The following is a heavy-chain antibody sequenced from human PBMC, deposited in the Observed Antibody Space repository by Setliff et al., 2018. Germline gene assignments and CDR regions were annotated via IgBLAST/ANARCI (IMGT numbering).Heavy chain of an antibody. CDR1: GFSLSTTETH. J-gene: IGHJ3*01. CDR3: ARLPPLVQNNGASNHAFDV. CDR2: LDWDDDK. V-gene: IGHV2-70*04. Sequence: SGPTLVNPTQTLTLTCAFSGFSLSTTETHVSWIRQPPGKAPEWLARLDWDDDKFYNTSLRSRLTLSKDTSKNQVILTMTNMDPADTATYYCARLPPLVQNNGASNHAFDVWGPGAVVTVSS. D-gene: IGHD6-6*01.